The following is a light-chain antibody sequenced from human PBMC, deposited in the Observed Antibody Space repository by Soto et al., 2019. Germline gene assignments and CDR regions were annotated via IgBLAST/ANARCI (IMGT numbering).Light chain of an antibody. CDR1: QDISDY. CDR2: GPF. J-gene: IGKJ2*01. CDR3: QQDDKLPYT. V-gene: IGKV1-33*01. Sequence: DIQMTQSPSSLSASVGDRVSITCQASQDISDYLNWYQQKPGKAPRLLIYGPFHFEAGGPSRLGGSRPGTACRLTSRSLQAEDVAMYCCQQDDKLPYTFGRGNKLE.